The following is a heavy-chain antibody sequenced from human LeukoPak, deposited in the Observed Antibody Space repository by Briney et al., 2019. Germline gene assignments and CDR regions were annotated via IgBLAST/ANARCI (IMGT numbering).Heavy chain of an antibody. J-gene: IGHJ4*02. D-gene: IGHD3-10*01. CDR1: GGSFSGYY. Sequence: SETLSLTCAVYGGSFSGYYWSWIRQPPGKGLEWIGEIHHSGSTNHNPSLKSRVAISVDTSKNQFSLKLSSLTAAGTALYYCARGDGSGSYYPFFDSWGQGTLVSVSS. V-gene: IGHV4-34*01. CDR3: ARGDGSGSYYPFFDS. CDR2: IHHSGST.